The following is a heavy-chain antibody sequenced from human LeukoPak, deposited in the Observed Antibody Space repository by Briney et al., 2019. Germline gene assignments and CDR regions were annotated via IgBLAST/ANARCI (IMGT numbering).Heavy chain of an antibody. D-gene: IGHD3-22*01. V-gene: IGHV4-59*01. CDR2: IYYSGST. Sequence: SETLSLTCAVYGGSFNGYYWSWIRQPPGKGLEWIGYIYYSGSTNYNPSLKSRVTISVDTSKNQFSLKLSSVTAADTAVYYCARVSSSGYYYLDYWGQGTLVTVSS. CDR1: GGSFNGYY. CDR3: ARVSSSGYYYLDY. J-gene: IGHJ4*02.